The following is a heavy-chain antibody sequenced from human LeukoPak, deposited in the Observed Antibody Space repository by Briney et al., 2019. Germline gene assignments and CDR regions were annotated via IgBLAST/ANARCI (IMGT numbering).Heavy chain of an antibody. J-gene: IGHJ4*02. CDR2: MNPNSGNT. V-gene: IGHV1-8*01. D-gene: IGHD3-22*01. Sequence: GASVKVSCKASGYTFTSYDINWVRQATGQGLEWMGWMNPNSGNTGYAQKFQGRVTMTRNTSISTAYMELSSLRSEDTAVYYCAREGVIGYYDSSGSREFDYWGQGTLVTVSS. CDR1: GYTFTSYD. CDR3: AREGVIGYYDSSGSREFDY.